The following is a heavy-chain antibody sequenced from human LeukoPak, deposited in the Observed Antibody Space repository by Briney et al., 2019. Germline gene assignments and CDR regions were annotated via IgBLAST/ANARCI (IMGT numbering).Heavy chain of an antibody. V-gene: IGHV7-4-1*02. Sequence: GASVKVSCKASGYTFTSYAMNWVRQAPGQGLEWMGWINTNTGNPTYAQGFTGRFVFSLDTSVSTAYLQISSLKAEDTAVYYCARKERATYDFWSGYSDGGGYYYYMDVWGKGTTVTVSS. CDR3: ARKERATYDFWSGYSDGGGYYYYMDV. J-gene: IGHJ6*03. CDR1: GYTFTSYA. D-gene: IGHD3-3*01. CDR2: INTNTGNP.